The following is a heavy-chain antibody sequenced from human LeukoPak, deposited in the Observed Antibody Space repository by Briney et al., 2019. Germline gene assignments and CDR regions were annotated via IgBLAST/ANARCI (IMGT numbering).Heavy chain of an antibody. CDR2: IYHSGST. CDR3: ARAEGPAEDFDY. CDR1: GGSISSSNW. J-gene: IGHJ4*02. D-gene: IGHD2-2*01. V-gene: IGHV4-4*02. Sequence: SETLSLTCAVSGGSISSSNWWSWVRQPPGKGLEWIGEIYHSGSTNYNPSPKSRVTISVDKSKNQFSLKLSSVTAADTAVYYCARAEGPAEDFDYWGQGTLVTVSS.